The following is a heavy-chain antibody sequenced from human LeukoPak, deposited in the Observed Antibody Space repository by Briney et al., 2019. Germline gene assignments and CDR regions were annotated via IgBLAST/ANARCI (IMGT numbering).Heavy chain of an antibody. CDR2: INPNSGGT. V-gene: IGHV1-2*02. D-gene: IGHD2-2*01. CDR1: GYTFTGYY. Sequence: ASVKVSCKASGYTFTGYYMHWVRQAPGQGLEWMGWINPNSGGTNYAQKFQGRVTTTRDTSISTAYMELSRLRSDDTAVYYCAREGPGRVGYQLLIYYMDVWGKGTTVTVSS. CDR3: AREGPGRVGYQLLIYYMDV. J-gene: IGHJ6*03.